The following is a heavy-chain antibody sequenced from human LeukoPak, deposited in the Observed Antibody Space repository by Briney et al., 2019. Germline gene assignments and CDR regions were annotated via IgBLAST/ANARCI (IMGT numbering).Heavy chain of an antibody. D-gene: IGHD3-16*01. J-gene: IGHJ4*02. CDR3: AARCYDYVWGSPLDY. Sequence: SETLSLTCAVSGGAISSSNWWSWVRQPPGKGLEWIGEIYHSGSTNYNPSTKSRAPIPVTKPKNQFSLRLSSVCAADTAVYYCAARCYDYVWGSPLDYWGQGNLVTVSS. V-gene: IGHV4-4*02. CDR2: IYHSGST. CDR1: GGAISSSNW.